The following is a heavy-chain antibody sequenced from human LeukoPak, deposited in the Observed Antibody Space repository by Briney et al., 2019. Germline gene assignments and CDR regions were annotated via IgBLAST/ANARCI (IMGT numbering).Heavy chain of an antibody. CDR1: GFTFSSYG. D-gene: IGHD3-22*01. V-gene: IGHV3-30*02. J-gene: IGHJ3*02. Sequence: PGGSLRLSCAASGFTFSSYGMNWVRQAPGKGLEWVAFIRYDGSNKYYADSVKGRFTISRYNSKNTLYLQMNSVRAEDTAIYYCAKDAYYYDSSGNDAFDIWGQGTMVTVSS. CDR3: AKDAYYYDSSGNDAFDI. CDR2: IRYDGSNK.